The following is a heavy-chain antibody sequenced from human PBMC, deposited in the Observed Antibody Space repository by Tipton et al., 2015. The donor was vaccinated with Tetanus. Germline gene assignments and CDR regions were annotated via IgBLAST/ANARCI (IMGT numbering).Heavy chain of an antibody. Sequence: SLRLSCAASRFTFSGYWMSWVRQAPGKGLEWVANLAPDGHGKFYADSVKGRFTISKDNTQYSLYLQMDSLRADDTAVYSCARGTSRIVYYFDYWGQGTLVTVSS. V-gene: IGHV3-7*04. CDR1: RFTFSGYW. CDR3: ARGTSRIVYYFDY. D-gene: IGHD2-21*01. CDR2: LAPDGHGK. J-gene: IGHJ4*02.